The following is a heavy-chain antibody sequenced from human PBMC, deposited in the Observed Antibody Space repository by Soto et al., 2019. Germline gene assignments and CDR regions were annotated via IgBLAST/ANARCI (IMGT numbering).Heavy chain of an antibody. J-gene: IGHJ4*02. CDR3: ARGWDRADFYDSTGFES. CDR2: IFYGGTDK. Sequence: QVQLVESGGGVVQPGRSLRLACAASGFTFNTYGMHWVRQAPGKGLEWVAVIFYGGTDKYYGDSVKGRFTISRDNSKKTLYLQRHSLRVEDTAVYYCARGWDRADFYDSTGFESWGQGTVVTVSS. V-gene: IGHV3-33*01. CDR1: GFTFNTYG. D-gene: IGHD3-22*01.